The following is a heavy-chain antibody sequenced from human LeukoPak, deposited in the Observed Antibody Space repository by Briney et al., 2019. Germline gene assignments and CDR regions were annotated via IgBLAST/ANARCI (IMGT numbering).Heavy chain of an antibody. J-gene: IGHJ4*02. Sequence: PGGSLRLSCAASRFTFSSYEMNWVRQAPGKGLEWISYISGSASILDYADSVKGRFTISRDNAKNSLYLQMNSLRAEDTAVYYCARGNRNTMSYDYWGQGTLVTVSS. CDR3: ARGNRNTMSYDY. CDR2: ISGSASIL. CDR1: RFTFSSYE. V-gene: IGHV3-48*03. D-gene: IGHD1-14*01.